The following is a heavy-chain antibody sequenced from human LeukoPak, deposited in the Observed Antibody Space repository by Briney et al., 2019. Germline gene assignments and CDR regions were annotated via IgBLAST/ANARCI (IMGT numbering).Heavy chain of an antibody. D-gene: IGHD3-10*01. CDR2: IKQDGSEK. CDR3: ARDGWRWFGTHNYYYMDV. J-gene: IGHJ6*03. V-gene: IGHV3-7*01. Sequence: GGSLRLSCAASGFTFSSYSMNWVRQAPGKGLEWVANIKQDGSEKYYVDSVKGRFTISRDNAKNSLYLQMNSLRAEDTAVYYCARDGWRWFGTHNYYYMDVWGKGTTVTISS. CDR1: GFTFSSYS.